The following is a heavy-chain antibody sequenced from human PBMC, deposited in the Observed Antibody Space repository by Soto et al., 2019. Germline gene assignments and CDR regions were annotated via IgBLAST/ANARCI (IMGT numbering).Heavy chain of an antibody. CDR3: AKRYYDTSDYYTFDY. CDR1: GYSFTSYW. CDR2: IYPGDSDT. D-gene: IGHD3-22*01. J-gene: IGHJ4*02. Sequence: GESLKISCKGSGYSFTSYWMGWVRQMPGKGLEWMGIIYPGDSDTRYSPSFQGQVTISADKSIGTAYLQWSSLKASDTATYFCAKRYYDTSDYYTFDYWGQGTLVTVSS. V-gene: IGHV5-51*01.